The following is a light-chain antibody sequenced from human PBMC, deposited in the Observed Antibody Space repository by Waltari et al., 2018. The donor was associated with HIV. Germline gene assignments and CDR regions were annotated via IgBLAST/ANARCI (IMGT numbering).Light chain of an antibody. CDR1: TGAVTSDYY. Sequence: QTVVTQEPSLTVSPGGTVTLTCASSTGAVTSDYYPTWFQQKPGQAPRVLIYRTSSKLSWTPALFSGSLLGGKAALTLSGVQPEDEAEYYCLLYYGGGRPYVFGTGTKVTVL. V-gene: IGLV7-43*01. CDR2: RTS. J-gene: IGLJ1*01. CDR3: LLYYGGGRPYV.